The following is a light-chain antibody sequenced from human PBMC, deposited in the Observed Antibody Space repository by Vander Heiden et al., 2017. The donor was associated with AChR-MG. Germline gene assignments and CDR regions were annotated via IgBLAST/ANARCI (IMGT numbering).Light chain of an antibody. J-gene: IGKJ1*01. CDR3: QQRGT. CDR2: DAS. V-gene: IGKV3-11*01. Sequence: EIVLTQSPATLSLSPGERATLSCRASQSVSSYLAWYQLKPGQAPRLLIYDASNRATGIQARFSGSGSGTDFTLTISSLEPEDFAGYYGQQRGTFGQETKVGIK. CDR1: QSVSSY.